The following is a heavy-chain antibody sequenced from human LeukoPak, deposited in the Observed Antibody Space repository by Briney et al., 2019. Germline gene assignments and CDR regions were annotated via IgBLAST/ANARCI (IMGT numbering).Heavy chain of an antibody. CDR2: ISGSGGSI. Sequence: GGSLRLSCAASGFTFSSYAMSWVRQAPGKGLEWVSAISGSGGSIYYADSVKGRFTISRDNSKNTLYLQMNSLRAEDTAVYYCAKFQGMIVVKILIHFDYWGQGTLVTVSS. J-gene: IGHJ4*02. CDR3: AKFQGMIVVKILIHFDY. D-gene: IGHD3-22*01. CDR1: GFTFSSYA. V-gene: IGHV3-23*01.